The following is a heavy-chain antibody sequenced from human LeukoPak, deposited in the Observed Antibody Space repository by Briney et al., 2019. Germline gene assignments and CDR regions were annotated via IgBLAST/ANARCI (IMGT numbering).Heavy chain of an antibody. CDR1: GFTFSNYG. V-gene: IGHV3-21*01. CDR2: ISSSSSYI. CDR3: ARDSGGADFDY. Sequence: PGGSLRLSCAASGFTFSNYGIHWVRQAPGKGLEWVSSISSSSSYIYYADSVKGRFTISRDNAKNSLYLQMNSLRAEDTAVYYCARDSGGADFDYWGQGTLVTVSS. D-gene: IGHD3-16*01. J-gene: IGHJ4*02.